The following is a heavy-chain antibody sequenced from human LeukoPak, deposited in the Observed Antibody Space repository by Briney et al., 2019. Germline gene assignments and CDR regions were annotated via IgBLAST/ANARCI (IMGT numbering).Heavy chain of an antibody. CDR3: ARLKRGFFDY. V-gene: IGHV4-59*12. D-gene: IGHD3-10*01. Sequence: PSETLSLTCTVSGGSISSYYWSWIRQPPGKGLEWIGYIYYSGSTNYNPSLKSQVSISIDTSKNQFSLKLTSVTAADTAVYYCARLKRGFFDYWGQRTLVTVSS. CDR2: IYYSGST. J-gene: IGHJ4*02. CDR1: GGSISSYY.